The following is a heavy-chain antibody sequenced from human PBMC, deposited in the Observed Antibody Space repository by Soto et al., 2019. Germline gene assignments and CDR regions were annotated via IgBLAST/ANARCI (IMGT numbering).Heavy chain of an antibody. V-gene: IGHV3-23*01. D-gene: IGHD6-6*01. CDR1: GFTFSSYA. CDR3: AKKTDSSSPWGALDI. CDR2: ISGSGGTT. Sequence: EVQLLESGGGLVQPGGSLRLSCAASGFTFSSYAMTWVRQAPAQGLEWVSGISGSGGTTYYADSVKGRFTISRDSSKNTVYLQMDSLRVEYTAVYYCAKKTDSSSPWGALDIWGQGTMVSVFS. J-gene: IGHJ3*02.